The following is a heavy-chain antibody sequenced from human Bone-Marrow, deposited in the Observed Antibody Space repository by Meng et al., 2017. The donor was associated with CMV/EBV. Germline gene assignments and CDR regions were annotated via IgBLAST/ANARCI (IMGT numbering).Heavy chain of an antibody. D-gene: IGHD2-2*01. J-gene: IGHJ6*02. Sequence: ASVKVFCKASGYTFIGYYIHWVRQAPGQGLEWMGWINPNSGGTNYAQKFQGRVTMTRDTSISTAFMELSRLRSDDTAVYYCARIVIIPGAKFYYYYGMDVWGQGTTVTVSS. CDR3: ARIVIIPGAKFYYYYGMDV. CDR2: INPNSGGT. V-gene: IGHV1-2*02. CDR1: GYTFIGYY.